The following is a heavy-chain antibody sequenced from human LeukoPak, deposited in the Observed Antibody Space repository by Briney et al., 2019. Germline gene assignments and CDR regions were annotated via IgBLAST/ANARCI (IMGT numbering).Heavy chain of an antibody. Sequence: PGGPLRLSCAASGFTFSNYGMHWVRQAPGKGLEWVAFIRFDDTSKFYADSVKGRFTIFRDNSKNMLSLQMNSLRVEDTAVYYCAKDLKVGATYYYYMDVWGKGTTVSVSS. CDR2: IRFDDTSK. J-gene: IGHJ6*03. V-gene: IGHV3-30*02. CDR3: AKDLKVGATYYYYMDV. CDR1: GFTFSNYG. D-gene: IGHD1-26*01.